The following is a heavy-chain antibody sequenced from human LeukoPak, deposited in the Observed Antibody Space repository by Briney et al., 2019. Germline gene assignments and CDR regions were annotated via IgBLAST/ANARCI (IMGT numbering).Heavy chain of an antibody. Sequence: PSETLSLTCTVSGGSISSYYWSWIRQPAGEGLEWIGRIYTSGSTNYNPSLKSRVTMSVDTSKNQFSLKLSSVTTADTAVYYCARGKDYYDSSGYYGWGQGTLVTVSS. CDR2: IYTSGST. J-gene: IGHJ4*02. CDR3: ARGKDYYDSSGYYG. CDR1: GGSISSYY. V-gene: IGHV4-4*07. D-gene: IGHD3-22*01.